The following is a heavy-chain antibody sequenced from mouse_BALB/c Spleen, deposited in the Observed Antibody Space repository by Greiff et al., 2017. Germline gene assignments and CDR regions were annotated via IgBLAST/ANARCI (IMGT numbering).Heavy chain of an antibody. Sequence: DVKLVESGGGLVQPGGSRKLSCAASGFTFSSFGMHWVRQAPEKGLEWVAYISSGSSTIYYADTVKGRFTISRDNPKNTLFLQMTSLRSEDTAMYYCARVLRGYFDYWGQGTTLTVSS. CDR2: ISSGSSTI. V-gene: IGHV5-17*02. CDR3: ARVLRGYFDY. J-gene: IGHJ2*01. D-gene: IGHD1-1*01. CDR1: GFTFSSFG.